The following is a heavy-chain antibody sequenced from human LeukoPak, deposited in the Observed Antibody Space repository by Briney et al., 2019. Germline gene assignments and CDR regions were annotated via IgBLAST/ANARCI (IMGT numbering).Heavy chain of an antibody. V-gene: IGHV3-48*03. CDR2: ISSSGSTI. CDR1: GFTFSSYE. CDR3: ARDPSGSYLFDY. J-gene: IGHJ4*02. D-gene: IGHD1-26*01. Sequence: GGSLRLSCAASGFTFSSYEMNWVRQAPGKGLEWVSYISSSGSTIYYADSVKGRFTISRDNAKNSLYLQMNSLRAEDTAVYYCARDPSGSYLFDYWGQGTLVTVSS.